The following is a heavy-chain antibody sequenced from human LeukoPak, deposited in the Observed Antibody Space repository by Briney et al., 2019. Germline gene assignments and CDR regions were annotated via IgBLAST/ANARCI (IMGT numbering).Heavy chain of an antibody. V-gene: IGHV1-18*01. D-gene: IGHD5-18*01. CDR3: ARDTGPGWIQLWSNYYYYYGMDV. CDR1: GYTFTSYG. CDR2: ISAYNGNT. Sequence: ASVKVSCKASGYTFTSYGISGVRQAPGQGREGMGWISAYNGNTNYARKLQGRVTMTTDTSTSTAYMELRSLRSDDTAVYYCARDTGPGWIQLWSNYYYYYGMDVWGQGTAVTVSS. J-gene: IGHJ6*02.